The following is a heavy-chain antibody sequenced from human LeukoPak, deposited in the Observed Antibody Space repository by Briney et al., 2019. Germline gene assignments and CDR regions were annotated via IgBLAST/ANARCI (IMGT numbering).Heavy chain of an antibody. D-gene: IGHD5-18*01. Sequence: PGESLRLSCAASGFTFDDYGMSWVRQAPGKGLEWVSLLYSGGDTYHADSVKGRFTLSRDDSKNTLYLQMNSLRTEDTAVYYCATASTRGYSYGYLDYWGQGTLVTVSS. V-gene: IGHV3-66*01. J-gene: IGHJ4*02. CDR3: ATASTRGYSYGYLDY. CDR2: LYSGGDT. CDR1: GFTFDDYG.